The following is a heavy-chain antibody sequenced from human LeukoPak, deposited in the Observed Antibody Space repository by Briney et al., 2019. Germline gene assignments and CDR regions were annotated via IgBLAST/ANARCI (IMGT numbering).Heavy chain of an antibody. J-gene: IGHJ6*03. CDR2: ITSSGTYT. CDR1: GFTFSNYN. Sequence: PGGSLRLSCADSGFTFSNYNMNWVRQAPGKAMEWVSSITSSGTYTFYADSVKGRFTISRDNAKNSLYLQMDSLGPEDTAVYYCARDPYSGNYGTYYYYYMDVWGKGTTVTISS. V-gene: IGHV3-21*01. D-gene: IGHD1-26*01. CDR3: ARDPYSGNYGTYYYYYMDV.